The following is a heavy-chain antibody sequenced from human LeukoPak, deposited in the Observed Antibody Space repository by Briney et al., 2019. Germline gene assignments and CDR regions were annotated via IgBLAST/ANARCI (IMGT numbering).Heavy chain of an antibody. V-gene: IGHV4-59*01. J-gene: IGHJ4*02. CDR1: GGSISIYY. CDR2: IYYSGST. CDR3: ARGGWFGEFEFDY. Sequence: SETLSFTCTVTGGSISIYYWSWIRQPPGKGLEWIGYIYYSGSTNYNPSLKSRVTISVDTSKNQFSLKLSSVTAADTAVYYCARGGWFGEFEFDYWGQGTLVTVSS. D-gene: IGHD3-10*01.